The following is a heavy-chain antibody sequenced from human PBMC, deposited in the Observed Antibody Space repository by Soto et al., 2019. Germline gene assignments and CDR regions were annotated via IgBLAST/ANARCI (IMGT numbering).Heavy chain of an antibody. CDR2: IYYSGST. CDR3: ARHWNFIEYYFDY. V-gene: IGHV4-39*01. D-gene: IGHD1-7*01. J-gene: IGHJ4*02. Sequence: SETLSLTCTVSGGSISSSSYYWGWIRQPPGKGLEWIGSIYYSGSTYYDPSLKSRVTISVDTSKNQFSLKLSSVTAADTAVYYCARHWNFIEYYFDYWGQGTLVTVSS. CDR1: GGSISSSSYY.